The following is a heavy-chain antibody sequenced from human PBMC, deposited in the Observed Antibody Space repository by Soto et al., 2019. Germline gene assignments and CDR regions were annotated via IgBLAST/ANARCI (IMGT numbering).Heavy chain of an antibody. Sequence: GGSLRLSCAASGFTFSSYWMSWVRQAPGKGLEWVANIKQDGSEKYYVDSVKGRFTISRDNARNSLYLQMNSLRAEDTAVYYCALPPSPGIAAAGTDYWGQGTLVTVSS. CDR1: GFTFSSYW. CDR3: ALPPSPGIAAAGTDY. J-gene: IGHJ4*02. CDR2: IKQDGSEK. D-gene: IGHD6-13*01. V-gene: IGHV3-7*01.